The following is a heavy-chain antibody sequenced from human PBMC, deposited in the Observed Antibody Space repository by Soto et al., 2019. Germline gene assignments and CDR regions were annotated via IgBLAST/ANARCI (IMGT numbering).Heavy chain of an antibody. J-gene: IGHJ4*02. CDR1: GFSLTNSGVG. V-gene: IGHV2-5*02. D-gene: IGHD3-10*01. CDR2: IYWDDEK. CDR3: AHTRSTPYYGGGGDFDY. Sequence: QITLKESGPTLVKPTQTLTLTCSFSGFSLTNSGVGVGWIRQPPGKALEWLAFIYWDDEKHYRPSLQSRLTVTKDTAKDQVGLTMTNMDPVDTATYYCAHTRSTPYYGGGGDFDYWGQGTLVIVSS.